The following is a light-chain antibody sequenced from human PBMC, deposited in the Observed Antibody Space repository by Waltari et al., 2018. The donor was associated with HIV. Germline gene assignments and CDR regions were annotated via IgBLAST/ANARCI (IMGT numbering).Light chain of an antibody. CDR3: SSYTTTSTFVV. J-gene: IGLJ2*01. CDR2: DVS. V-gene: IGLV2-14*03. Sequence: QSALTQPASVSGAPGQSITIPCPGTSSDVGGSPYFAWYQLHPDKAPKLLIYDVSDRPSGVSNRFSGSRSGNTASLTISGLLPEDEADYYCSSYTTTSTFVVFGGGTKLTVL. CDR1: SSDVGGSPY.